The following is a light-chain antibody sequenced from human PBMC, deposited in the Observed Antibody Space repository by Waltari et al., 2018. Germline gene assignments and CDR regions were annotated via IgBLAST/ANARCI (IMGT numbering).Light chain of an antibody. CDR2: DTS. CDR3: QQRRNWPLT. CDR1: QSVGTY. J-gene: IGKJ4*01. V-gene: IGKV3-11*01. Sequence: DIVLTQSPAILSFSPGDRATLPCRASQSVGTYLAWYQQRPGQSPRLLIYDTSYRATGIPARFSGSGSETDFTLTISSLQPEDFAVYYCQQRRNWPLTFGGGTRVQI.